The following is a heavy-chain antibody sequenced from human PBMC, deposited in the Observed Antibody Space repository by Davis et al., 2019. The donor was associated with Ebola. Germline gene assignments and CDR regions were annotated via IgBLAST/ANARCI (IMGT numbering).Heavy chain of an antibody. V-gene: IGHV1-8*01. D-gene: IGHD5-24*01. Sequence: ASVKVSCKASGYTFTSYDINWVRQATGQGLEGMGWMNPNSGNTGYAQKFQGRVTMTMNTSISTAYMELSSLRSEDTAVYYCARAPAWSGINYYCFDCWGQGTLVTVSS. CDR1: GYTFTSYD. CDR2: MNPNSGNT. J-gene: IGHJ4*02. CDR3: ARAPAWSGINYYCFDC.